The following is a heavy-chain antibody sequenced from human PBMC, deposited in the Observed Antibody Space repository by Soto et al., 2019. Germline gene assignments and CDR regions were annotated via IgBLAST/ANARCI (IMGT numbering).Heavy chain of an antibody. D-gene: IGHD3-3*01. Sequence: SLTCAVSGGSISSSNWWSWVRQTPGKGLEWIGEIYHSGSTNYNPSLKSRVTISVDKSKNQFSLKLSSVTAADTAVYYCARTTIFGVVISYYYYYGMDVWGQGTTVTVSS. CDR1: GGSISSSNW. J-gene: IGHJ6*02. CDR3: ARTTIFGVVISYYYYYGMDV. V-gene: IGHV4-4*02. CDR2: IYHSGST.